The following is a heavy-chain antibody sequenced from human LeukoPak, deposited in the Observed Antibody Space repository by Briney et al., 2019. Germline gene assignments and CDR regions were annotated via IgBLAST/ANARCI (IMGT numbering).Heavy chain of an antibody. Sequence: GGSLRLSCAASGFAASGFTFSTFGMHWVRPAPGEGMEWVAFVRYDGTNKYYADSVKGRFTISRDDSKNTLYLHMNSLRAEDTATYYCAKGYYINIMSVYSSLDSSGQGTLVTVSS. CDR3: AKGYYINIMSVYSSLDS. CDR2: VRYDGTNK. V-gene: IGHV3-30*02. CDR1: GFTFSTFG. D-gene: IGHD3-9*01. J-gene: IGHJ4*02.